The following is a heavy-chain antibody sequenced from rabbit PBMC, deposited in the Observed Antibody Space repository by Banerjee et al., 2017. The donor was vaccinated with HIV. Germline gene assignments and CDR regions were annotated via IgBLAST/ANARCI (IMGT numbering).Heavy chain of an antibody. CDR1: GFSFSSSYY. D-gene: IGHD1-1*01. V-gene: IGHV1S45*01. CDR2: IYGGSSGST. CDR3: ARNYVGYDILIRLDL. J-gene: IGHJ6*01. Sequence: QEQLVESGGGLVQPEGSLTLTCTASGFSFSSSYYMCWVRQAPGKGLEWIACIYGGSSGSTYYASWVNGRFSISKTSSTTVTLQMTSLTAADTATYFCARNYVGYDILIRLDLWGPGTLVTVS.